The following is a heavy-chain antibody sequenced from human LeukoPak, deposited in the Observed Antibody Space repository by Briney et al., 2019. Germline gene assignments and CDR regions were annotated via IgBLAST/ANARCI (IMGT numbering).Heavy chain of an antibody. Sequence: GGSLRLSCAASGFTFSSNYMSWVRQAPGKGLEWVSDIYSGGSTYYSVSVKGRFTISRDNSKNTLYLQMNSLRAEDTAVYYCATPEKRGYSYGYDYWGQGTLVTVSS. J-gene: IGHJ4*02. V-gene: IGHV3-53*01. D-gene: IGHD5-18*01. CDR3: ATPEKRGYSYGYDY. CDR2: IYSGGST. CDR1: GFTFSSNY.